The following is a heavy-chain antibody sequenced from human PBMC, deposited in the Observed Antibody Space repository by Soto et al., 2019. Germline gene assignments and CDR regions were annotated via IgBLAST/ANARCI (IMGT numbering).Heavy chain of an antibody. V-gene: IGHV3-23*01. CDR1: GFTFSSFG. CDR2: FSDSGGST. CDR3: AKAATITTLYNFDF. J-gene: IGHJ4*02. Sequence: GGSLKLSCAASGFTFSSFGMNWVRQAPGKGLEWVSLFSDSGGSTYHADSVKGRFTISRDNSQNTMYLNMNSLRAEDTAVYYCAKAATITTLYNFDFWGQGTLVTVSS. D-gene: IGHD4-4*01.